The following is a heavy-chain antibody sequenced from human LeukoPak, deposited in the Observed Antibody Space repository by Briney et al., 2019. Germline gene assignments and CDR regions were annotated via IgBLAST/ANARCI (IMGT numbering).Heavy chain of an antibody. V-gene: IGHV1-69*13. CDR3: ARDRYCSSTSCYSGDYGMDV. D-gene: IGHD2-2*01. Sequence: ASVKVSCKASGGTFSSYAISWVRQAPGQGLEWMGGIIPIFGTANYAQKIQGRVTITADESTSTAYMELSSLRSEDTAVYYCARDRYCSSTSCYSGDYGMDVWGKGTTVTVSS. CDR1: GGTFSSYA. CDR2: IIPIFGTA. J-gene: IGHJ6*04.